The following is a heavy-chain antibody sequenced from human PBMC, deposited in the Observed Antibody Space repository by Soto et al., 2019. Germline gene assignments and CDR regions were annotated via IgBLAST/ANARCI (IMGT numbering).Heavy chain of an antibody. CDR1: GFTFSSYE. Sequence: EVQLVESGGGLVQPGGSLRLSCAASGFTFSSYEMNWVRQAPGKGLEWVSYISSSGSTIYYADSVKGRFTISRDNAKNSLYLQMNSLRAEGTAVYYCARVRGYSSSWYNSLGYYFDYWGQGTLVTVSS. V-gene: IGHV3-48*03. CDR2: ISSSGSTI. D-gene: IGHD6-13*01. J-gene: IGHJ4*02. CDR3: ARVRGYSSSWYNSLGYYFDY.